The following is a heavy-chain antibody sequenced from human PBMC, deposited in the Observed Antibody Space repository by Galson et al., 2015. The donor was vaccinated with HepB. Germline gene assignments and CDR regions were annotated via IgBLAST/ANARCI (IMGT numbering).Heavy chain of an antibody. Sequence: FLRLSCAACEFIFSEYCMSRIRQAPGKGLEWVSYICISYNVIYYADYVKGRFTISRDNVNNSLYPQMNILRAEDTAVYYCARAALGWFDPWGQGTLVTVSS. CDR1: EFIFSEYC. CDR2: ICISYNVI. J-gene: IGHJ5*02. D-gene: IGHD6-25*01. V-gene: IGHV3-11*01. CDR3: ARAALGWFDP.